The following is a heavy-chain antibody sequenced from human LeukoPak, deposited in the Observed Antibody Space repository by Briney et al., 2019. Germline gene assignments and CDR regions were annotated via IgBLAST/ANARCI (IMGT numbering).Heavy chain of an antibody. D-gene: IGHD6-6*01. CDR3: ARHGTYDSEAARPAPPKYYYYYYGMDV. J-gene: IGHJ6*02. Sequence: GESLQISCQGSGYTFASYWIGWVRQVPGKGLEWMGIIYPGDSDTRYSPSFQGQVTISADKSISTAYLQWSSLKASDTAMYYCARHGTYDSEAARPAPPKYYYYYYGMDVWGQGTTVTVSS. V-gene: IGHV5-51*01. CDR2: IYPGDSDT. CDR1: GYTFASYW.